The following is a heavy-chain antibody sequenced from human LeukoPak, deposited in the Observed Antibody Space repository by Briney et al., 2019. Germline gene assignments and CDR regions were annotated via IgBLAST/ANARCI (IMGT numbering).Heavy chain of an antibody. J-gene: IGHJ3*02. D-gene: IGHD2-2*01. CDR1: GFTFSSDA. CDR3: AKSLRVVVPAAMGAFDI. V-gene: IGHV3-23*01. Sequence: AWSLRLSCAASGFTFSSDAINCVRQAPRNGLRWVSAMSCSGASTYYADSVKNRYTISTITSKNTPYLQMNCVRAEETAVYYCAKSLRVVVPAAMGAFDIWGQGTMVTVSS. CDR2: MSCSGAST.